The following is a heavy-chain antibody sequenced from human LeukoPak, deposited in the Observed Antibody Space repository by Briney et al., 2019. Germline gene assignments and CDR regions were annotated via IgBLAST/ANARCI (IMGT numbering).Heavy chain of an antibody. CDR2: IYYSGST. J-gene: IGHJ4*02. CDR1: GGPISSYY. D-gene: IGHD3-22*01. CDR3: ARGLNYYDSSGYFDY. V-gene: IGHV4-59*01. Sequence: PSETLSLTCTVSGGPISSYYWSWIRQPPGKGLEWIGYIYYSGSTNYNPSLKSRVTISVDTSKNQFSLKLSSVTAADTAVYYCARGLNYYDSSGYFDYWGQGTLVTVSS.